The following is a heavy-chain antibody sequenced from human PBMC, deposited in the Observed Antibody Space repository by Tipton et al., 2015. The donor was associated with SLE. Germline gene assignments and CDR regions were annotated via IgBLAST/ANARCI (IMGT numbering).Heavy chain of an antibody. D-gene: IGHD1-26*01. Sequence: TLSLTCTVSGGSISSSSYYWSWIRQPAGKGLEWIGRIYTSGSTNYNPSLKSRVTISVDTSKNQFSLKLSSVTAADTAVYYCARVGGVGATRYYYYMDVWGKGTTVTVSS. CDR2: IYTSGST. V-gene: IGHV4-61*02. CDR1: GGSISSSSYY. J-gene: IGHJ6*03. CDR3: ARVGGVGATRYYYYMDV.